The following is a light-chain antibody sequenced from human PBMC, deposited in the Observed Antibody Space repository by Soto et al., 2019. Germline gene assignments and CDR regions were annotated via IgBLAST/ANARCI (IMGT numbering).Light chain of an antibody. V-gene: IGLV2-8*01. J-gene: IGLJ2*01. CDR2: EVT. Sequence: QSALTQPPSASGSPGQSVTISCIGTSSDVGAYNFVSWYEQRPGKAPKLMIYEVTKRPSGVPDRFSGAKSGNTASLTVSGLQAEDEAAYYCSSYAGSNNYVIFGGGTKLTVL. CDR3: SSYAGSNNYVI. CDR1: SSDVGAYNF.